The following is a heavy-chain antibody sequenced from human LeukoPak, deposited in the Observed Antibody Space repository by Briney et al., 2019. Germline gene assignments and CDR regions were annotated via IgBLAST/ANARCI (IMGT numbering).Heavy chain of an antibody. D-gene: IGHD3-10*01. J-gene: IGHJ3*01. V-gene: IGHV3-23*01. CDR2: ISGSGGIT. CDR3: AKKRSAMVRGGESFDF. Sequence: GGSLRLSCAASGFTFSSYAMSWVRQAPGKGLEWVSAISGSGGITHYADSVKGRFTISRDNSKNTLYLQMSSLRAEDTAVYYCAKKRSAMVRGGESFDFWGQGTMVTVSS. CDR1: GFTFSSYA.